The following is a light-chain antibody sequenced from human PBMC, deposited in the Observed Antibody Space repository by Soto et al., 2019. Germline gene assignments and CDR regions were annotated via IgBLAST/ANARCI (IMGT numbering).Light chain of an antibody. CDR3: QKYSSVPV. V-gene: IGKV1-27*01. CDR1: QGIRNF. J-gene: IGKJ3*01. Sequence: DIQMSQSPTSLSASVGDRVTITCRASQGIRNFVAWYQQKPGKAPKLLIYAASTLQSGVPSRFSGSGSATYFTLTINSLQPDDVATYSYQKYSSVPVFGPGTKVEIK. CDR2: AAS.